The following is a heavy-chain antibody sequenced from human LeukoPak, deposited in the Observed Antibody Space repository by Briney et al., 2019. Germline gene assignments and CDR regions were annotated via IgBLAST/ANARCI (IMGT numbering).Heavy chain of an antibody. Sequence: ASVKVSCKASGYTFTSYGISWVRQAPGQGLEWMGWISAYNGNTNDAQKLQGRVTMTTDTSTSTAYMELRSLRSDDTAVYYCAIDYGDYGYFDYWGQETLVTVSS. CDR3: AIDYGDYGYFDY. J-gene: IGHJ4*02. CDR2: ISAYNGNT. V-gene: IGHV1-18*01. D-gene: IGHD4-17*01. CDR1: GYTFTSYG.